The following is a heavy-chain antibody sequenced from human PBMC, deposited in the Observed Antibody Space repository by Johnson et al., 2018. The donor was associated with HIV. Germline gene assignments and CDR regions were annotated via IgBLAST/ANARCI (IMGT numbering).Heavy chain of an antibody. CDR3: ARDGRGLDAFDI. D-gene: IGHD3/OR15-3a*01. CDR1: GFTFDDYG. V-gene: IGHV3-20*04. CDR2: INWNGGSS. J-gene: IGHJ3*02. Sequence: VQLVESGGGVVQPGRSLRLSCAASGFTFDDYGMSWVRQAPGKGLEWVSGINWNGGSSGYADSVTGRFTISSDIAKNTLYLQMNSLRAEDTAVYYCARDGRGLDAFDIWGQGTVVTVSS.